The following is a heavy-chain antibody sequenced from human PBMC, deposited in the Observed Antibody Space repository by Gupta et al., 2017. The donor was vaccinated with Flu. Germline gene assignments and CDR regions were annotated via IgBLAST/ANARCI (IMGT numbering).Heavy chain of an antibody. J-gene: IGHJ6*02. D-gene: IGHD1-26*01. CDR1: ISNDY. CDR3: ARIPTRLFYYAMDV. CDR2: IYTSGRT. V-gene: IGHV4-4*07. Sequence: ISNDYWSWIRQHGGKGLEWIGRIYTSGRTNYHPSLKSRVTMSIDTSKNQFSLKLTSVTAADTAVYYGARIPTRLFYYAMDVWGQGTTGTVS.